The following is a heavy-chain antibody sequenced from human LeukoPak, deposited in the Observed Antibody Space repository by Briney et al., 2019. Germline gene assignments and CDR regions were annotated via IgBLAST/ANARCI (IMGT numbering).Heavy chain of an antibody. D-gene: IGHD4-17*01. Sequence: GGSLRLSCAASGFTVSSNYMSWVRQAPGKGLEWVSVIYSDGTTYYADSVKGRFTISRDNSKNTLYLQMNNLRAEDTAVYYCARETTAPYRHFDYWGQGTLVTVSS. V-gene: IGHV3-66*01. J-gene: IGHJ4*02. CDR3: ARETTAPYRHFDY. CDR2: IYSDGTT. CDR1: GFTVSSNY.